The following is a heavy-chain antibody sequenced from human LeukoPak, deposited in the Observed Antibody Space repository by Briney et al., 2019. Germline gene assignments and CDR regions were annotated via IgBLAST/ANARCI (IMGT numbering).Heavy chain of an antibody. J-gene: IGHJ4*02. Sequence: GGTLRLSCAASGFTFSSYGMSWVRQAPGKGLEWVSAISGSGDSTNYADSVKGRFTISRDNSKNSLYLQMNSLRAEDTAVYYCATPGYSKGDNYFDYWGQGTLVTVSS. CDR1: GFTFSSYG. V-gene: IGHV3-23*01. D-gene: IGHD5-18*01. CDR3: ATPGYSKGDNYFDY. CDR2: ISGSGDST.